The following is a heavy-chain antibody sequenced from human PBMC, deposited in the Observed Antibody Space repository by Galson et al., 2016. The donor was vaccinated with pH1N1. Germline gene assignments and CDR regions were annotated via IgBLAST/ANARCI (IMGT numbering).Heavy chain of an antibody. CDR2: IYTGGSS. V-gene: IGHV3-53*01. Sequence: SLRLSCAVSGFSVSRSYMSWVRQAPGKGPEWVSVIYTGGSSYYADSVKGRFTTSSDNSKNTLYLQMNSLRADDTAVYYCATDPDVSRFFDWLLRDWGQGTLVTVSS. CDR1: GFSVSRSY. D-gene: IGHD3/OR15-3a*01. J-gene: IGHJ4*02. CDR3: ATDPDVSRFFDWLLRD.